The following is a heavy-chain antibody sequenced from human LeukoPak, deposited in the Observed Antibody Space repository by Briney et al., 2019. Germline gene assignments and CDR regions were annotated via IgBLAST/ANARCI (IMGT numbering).Heavy chain of an antibody. CDR3: ARDFGEGIAGIDP. D-gene: IGHD6-13*01. Sequence: PGGSLRLSCAASGFTFTDYYMSWIRQASGKGLEWVAVISYDGSNKYYADSVKGRFTISRDNSKNTLYLQMNSLRAEDTAVYYCARDFGEGIAGIDPWGQGTLVTVSS. J-gene: IGHJ5*02. CDR2: ISYDGSNK. V-gene: IGHV3-30-3*01. CDR1: GFTFTDYY.